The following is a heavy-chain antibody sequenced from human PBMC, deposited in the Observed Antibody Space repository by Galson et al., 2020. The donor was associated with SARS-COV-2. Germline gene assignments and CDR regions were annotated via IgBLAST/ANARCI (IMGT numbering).Heavy chain of an antibody. D-gene: IGHD5-12*01. J-gene: IGHJ4*02. CDR3: ARGRWGGYHGGVDY. V-gene: IGHV1-8*01. CDR2: MNPKSGNT. CDR1: GYSFTTYD. Sequence: ASVKVSCKASGYSFTTYDINWVRQATGQGLEWMGWMNPKSGNTGYAQKFQGRVTMTRNTSISTAYMEMSSLRSEDTAVYYCARGRWGGYHGGVDYWGQGTLVTVSS.